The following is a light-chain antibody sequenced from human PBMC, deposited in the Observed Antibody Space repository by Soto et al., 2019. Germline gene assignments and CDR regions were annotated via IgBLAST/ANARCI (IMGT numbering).Light chain of an antibody. CDR2: GAS. V-gene: IGKV1-39*01. CDR1: QRIGSY. J-gene: IGKJ4*01. CDR3: QETSSIT. Sequence: EIQMTQSPSSLSASVGDRVTITCRASQRIGSYLNWYRQRPGKAPEVLIYGASNLQDGVPSRFSGSGSGTDFTLSSDGLQPEDFATYYCQETSSITFGAGTKVEI.